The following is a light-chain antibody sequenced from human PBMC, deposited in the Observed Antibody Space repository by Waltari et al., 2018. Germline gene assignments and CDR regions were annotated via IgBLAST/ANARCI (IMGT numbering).Light chain of an antibody. V-gene: IGLV2-23*02. CDR2: EVT. Sequence: QSALTQAASVSGSPGQSITMSCTGTNSDVGSYNLVSWYQQNPGEAPKLISFEVTKRPSGVSNRFSGSKSGNTASLTISGLQAEDEAHYYCFSYAGSRNWVFGGGTKLTVL. J-gene: IGLJ3*02. CDR1: NSDVGSYNL. CDR3: FSYAGSRNWV.